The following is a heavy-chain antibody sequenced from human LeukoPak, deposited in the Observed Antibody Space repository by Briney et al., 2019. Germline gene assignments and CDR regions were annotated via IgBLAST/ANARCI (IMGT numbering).Heavy chain of an antibody. J-gene: IGHJ3*02. Sequence: SQTLSLTCTVSGGSISSGGYYWSWIRQHPGKGLEWIGYIYYSGSTYYNPSLKSRVTISVDTSKNQFSLKLSSVTAADTAVHYCARDAGGIDAFDIWGQGTMVTVSS. CDR1: GGSISSGGYY. D-gene: IGHD3-16*01. CDR2: IYYSGST. V-gene: IGHV4-31*03. CDR3: ARDAGGIDAFDI.